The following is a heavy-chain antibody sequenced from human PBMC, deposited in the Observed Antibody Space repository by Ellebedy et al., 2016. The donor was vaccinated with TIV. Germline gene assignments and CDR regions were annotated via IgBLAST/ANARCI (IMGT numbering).Heavy chain of an antibody. CDR1: EFTFNSYA. CDR3: ARTYVSSSSTFDS. D-gene: IGHD6-13*01. CDR2: ISYDGSKR. V-gene: IGHV3-30-3*01. J-gene: IGHJ4*02. Sequence: GGSLRLSXAASEFTFNSYAMHWVRQAPGKGLQWVALISYDGSKRYYADSVKGRFTISRDNSKNTLYLQMNSLRADDTAVYYCARTYVSSSSTFDSWGQGTLVTVSS.